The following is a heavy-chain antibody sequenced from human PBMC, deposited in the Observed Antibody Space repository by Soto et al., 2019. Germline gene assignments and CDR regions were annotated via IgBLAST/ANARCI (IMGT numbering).Heavy chain of an antibody. V-gene: IGHV2-70*13. D-gene: IGHD5-12*01. J-gene: IGHJ4*02. Sequence: SGPTLVNPTQTLTLTCTFSGFSLSTGKMSVSWIRQPPGKALEWLALIDWADDKYYSTSLKTRLTISKDTSKNQVVLTMTNVDPVDTATYYCARIHGPSGNYDLDYWGQGTLVTVSS. CDR3: ARIHGPSGNYDLDY. CDR1: GFSLSTGKMS. CDR2: IDWADDK.